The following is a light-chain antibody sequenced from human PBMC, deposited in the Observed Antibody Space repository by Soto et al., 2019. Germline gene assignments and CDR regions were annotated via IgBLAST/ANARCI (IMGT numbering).Light chain of an antibody. Sequence: QSALTQPRSVSGSPGQSVTISCTGTSSDVGGYNYVSWYQQHPGKAPKLMIYDVSKRPSGVPDRFSGSKSGNTASLTISGLQAEDEADDYCCSYAGSYLIVFGTGAKLTVL. CDR1: SSDVGGYNY. V-gene: IGLV2-11*01. J-gene: IGLJ1*01. CDR3: CSYAGSYLIV. CDR2: DVS.